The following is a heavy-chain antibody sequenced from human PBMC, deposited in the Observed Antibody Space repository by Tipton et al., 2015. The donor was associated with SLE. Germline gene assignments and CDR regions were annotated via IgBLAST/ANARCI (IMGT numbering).Heavy chain of an antibody. CDR3: ARVGFWSGYSIDYFDY. Sequence: TLSLTCAVYGGSFSGYYWSWIRQPPGKGLEWIGSIYHSGNTNYNPSLKSRVTISETSKNQFSLKLSSVTAADTAVYYCARVGFWSGYSIDYFDYWGQGTLVTVSS. J-gene: IGHJ4*02. CDR2: IYHSGNT. D-gene: IGHD3-3*01. CDR1: GGSFSGYY. V-gene: IGHV4-34*01.